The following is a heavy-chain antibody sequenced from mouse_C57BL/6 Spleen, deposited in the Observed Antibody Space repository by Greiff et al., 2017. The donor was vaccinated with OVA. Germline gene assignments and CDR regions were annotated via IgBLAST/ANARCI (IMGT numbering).Heavy chain of an antibody. V-gene: IGHV1-39*01. Sequence: EVKLQQSGPELVKPGASVKISCKASGYSFTDYNMNWVKQSNGKSLEWIGVINPNYGTTSYNQKFKGKATLTVDQSSSTAYMQLNSLTSEDSAVYYCAGFGITTVVVPRWGQSTTLTVSS. CDR2: INPNYGTT. D-gene: IGHD1-1*01. CDR1: GYSFTDYN. CDR3: AGFGITTVVVPR. J-gene: IGHJ2*01.